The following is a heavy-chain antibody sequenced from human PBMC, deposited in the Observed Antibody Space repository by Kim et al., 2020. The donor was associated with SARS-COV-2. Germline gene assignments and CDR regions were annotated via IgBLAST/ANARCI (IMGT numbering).Heavy chain of an antibody. CDR2: IYYSGST. J-gene: IGHJ5*02. Sequence: SETLSLTCTVSGGSISSSSYYWGWIRQPPGKGLEWIGSIYYSGSTYYNPSLKSRVTISVDTSKNQFSLKLSSVTAADTAVYYCARANPLVLRYFDWSMGWFDPGGQGTLVTVSS. V-gene: IGHV4-39*07. D-gene: IGHD3-9*01. CDR1: GGSISSSSYY. CDR3: ARANPLVLRYFDWSMGWFDP.